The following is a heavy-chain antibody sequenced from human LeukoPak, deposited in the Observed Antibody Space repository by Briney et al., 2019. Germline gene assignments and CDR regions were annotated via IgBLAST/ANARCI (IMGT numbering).Heavy chain of an antibody. Sequence: GGSLRLSCAASGFSFSDYSMNWVRQAPGKGLECLSYISSDRKTTWYADSVKGRFTISRDNAKNSLYLQMNGLRAEDRAVYYCARESQLGGYYYYMDVWGKGTTVTVSS. J-gene: IGHJ6*03. CDR1: GFSFSDYS. V-gene: IGHV3-48*04. CDR3: ARESQLGGYYYYMDV. D-gene: IGHD6-13*01. CDR2: ISSDRKTT.